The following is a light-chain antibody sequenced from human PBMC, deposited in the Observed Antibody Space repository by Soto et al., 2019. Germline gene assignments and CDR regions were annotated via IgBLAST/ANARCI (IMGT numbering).Light chain of an antibody. J-gene: IGKJ1*01. CDR2: GAS. CDR1: QSVSSN. CDR3: QHYNNGPRT. V-gene: IGKV3-15*01. Sequence: EIVMTQSPATLSVSPGERATLSCRASQSVSSNLAWYQQKPGQAPRLLIYGASTRATGIPARFSGSGSGTEFTRTISSLQSEDFAVYYCQHYNNGPRTFGQGTKVEIK.